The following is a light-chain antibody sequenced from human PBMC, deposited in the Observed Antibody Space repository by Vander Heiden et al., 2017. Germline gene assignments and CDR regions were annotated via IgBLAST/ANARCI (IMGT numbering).Light chain of an antibody. CDR3: QSYDSSLSGYV. V-gene: IGLV1-40*01. CDR2: GNS. Sequence: QSVLTPPPSVSGAPGQRVTISCTRSSSNIGAGYDVHWYQQLPGTAPKLLIYGNSNRPSGVPDRFSGSKSGTSASLAITGLQAEDEADYYCQSYDSSLSGYVFGTGTKVTVL. CDR1: SSNIGAGYD. J-gene: IGLJ1*01.